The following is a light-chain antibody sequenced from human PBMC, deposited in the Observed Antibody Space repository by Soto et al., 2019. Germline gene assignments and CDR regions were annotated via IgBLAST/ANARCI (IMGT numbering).Light chain of an antibody. CDR2: WAS. CDR1: QSVLFSSNNKNY. CDR3: QKFYSTHT. V-gene: IGKV4-1*01. J-gene: IGKJ2*01. Sequence: DIVVTQSPDSLAVSLGERATINCKSSQSVLFSSNNKNYLAWYQQKPGQPPKLLIYWASTRQSGVPDRFSGSGSGTDSPLPISTLRAEDVAVYYCQKFYSTHTFARGTKVEIK.